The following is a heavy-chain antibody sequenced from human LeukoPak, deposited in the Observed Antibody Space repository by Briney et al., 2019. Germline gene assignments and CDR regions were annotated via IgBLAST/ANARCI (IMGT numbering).Heavy chain of an antibody. Sequence: GESLKISCKGSGYRFTSYWIAWVRQMPGKGLEWMGIIYPGDSDTRYRPSFQGQVTISADKSITTAYLQWSSLKASDTAMYYCARHLRGDDYRHLDYWGQGTLVSVSS. CDR2: IYPGDSDT. V-gene: IGHV5-51*01. CDR1: GYRFTSYW. CDR3: ARHLRGDDYRHLDY. J-gene: IGHJ4*02. D-gene: IGHD5-24*01.